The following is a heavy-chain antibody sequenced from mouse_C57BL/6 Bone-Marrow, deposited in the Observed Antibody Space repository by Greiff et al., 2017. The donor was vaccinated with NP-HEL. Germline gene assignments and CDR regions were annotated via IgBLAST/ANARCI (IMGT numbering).Heavy chain of an antibody. CDR1: GFTFTDYY. J-gene: IGHJ1*03. CDR2: IRNKANGYTT. CDR3: ARALITTVVAKRGNWYFDV. Sequence: EVKLVESGGGLVQPGGSLSLSCAASGFTFTDYYMSWVRQPPGKALEWLGFIRNKANGYTTEYSASVKGRFTISRDNSQSILYLQMNALRAEDSATYYCARALITTVVAKRGNWYFDVWGTGTTVTVSS. D-gene: IGHD1-1*01. V-gene: IGHV7-3*01.